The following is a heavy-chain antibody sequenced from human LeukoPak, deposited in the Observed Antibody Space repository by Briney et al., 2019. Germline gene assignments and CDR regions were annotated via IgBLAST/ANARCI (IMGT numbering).Heavy chain of an antibody. CDR2: ISGSGGST. CDR3: ARSQYDFWSGYYGEMKYYYYMDV. J-gene: IGHJ6*03. Sequence: GGSLRLSCAASGFTFSSYAMSWVRQAPGKGLEWVSAISGSGGSTYYADSVKGRFTISRDNSKNTLYLQMNSLRAEDTAVYYCARSQYDFWSGYYGEMKYYYYMDVWGKGTTVTVSS. CDR1: GFTFSSYA. V-gene: IGHV3-23*01. D-gene: IGHD3-3*01.